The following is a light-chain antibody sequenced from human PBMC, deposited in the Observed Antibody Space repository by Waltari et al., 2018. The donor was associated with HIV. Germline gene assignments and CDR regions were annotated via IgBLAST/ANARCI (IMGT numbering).Light chain of an antibody. Sequence: SYELTQPPSVSVSPGQTARITCSGDALPKKYAYWYQQKSGQAPVLVIYEDSKRPSGIPERFSGSSSGTVATVTISGAQVEDESDYYWYSTDTSGHHRVFGGGTKLTVL. CDR1: ALPKKY. V-gene: IGLV3-10*01. CDR2: EDS. CDR3: YSTDTSGHHRV. J-gene: IGLJ2*01.